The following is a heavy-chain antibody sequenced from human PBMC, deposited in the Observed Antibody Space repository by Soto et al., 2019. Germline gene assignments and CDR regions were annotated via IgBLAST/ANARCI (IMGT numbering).Heavy chain of an antibody. CDR3: ARVRDGGNSRPYYYYCRDV. CDR1: GGTFSSYA. J-gene: IGHJ6*02. V-gene: IGHV1-69*01. D-gene: IGHD2-21*02. Sequence: QVQLVQSGAEVKKPGSSVKVSCKASGGTFSSYAISWVRQAPGQGLEWMGGIIPIFGTAHYAQKFQGRVTITADESTSTAYMEVSGLRSEDTAVYYGARVRDGGNSRPYYYYCRDVWGQGNTVAVAS. CDR2: IIPIFGTA.